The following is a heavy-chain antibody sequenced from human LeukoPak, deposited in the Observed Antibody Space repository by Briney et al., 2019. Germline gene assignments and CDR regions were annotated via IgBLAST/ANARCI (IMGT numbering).Heavy chain of an antibody. CDR1: GYTFTGYY. J-gene: IGHJ4*02. CDR2: INPNSGGT. V-gene: IGHV1-2*06. D-gene: IGHD3-16*01. CDR3: ARDGDYDYVWGSPDY. Sequence: VASVKVSCKASGYTFTGYYVHWVRQAPGQGLEWMGRINPNSGGTNYAQKFQGRVTMTRDTSISTAYMELSRLRSDDTAVYYCARDGDYDYVWGSPDYWGQGTLVTVSS.